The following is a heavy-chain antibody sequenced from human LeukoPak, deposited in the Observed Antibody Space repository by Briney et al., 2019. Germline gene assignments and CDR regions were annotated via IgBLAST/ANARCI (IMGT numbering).Heavy chain of an antibody. J-gene: IGHJ4*02. V-gene: IGHV4-31*03. CDR1: GGSISSGGYY. D-gene: IGHD2-15*01. CDR2: IYYSGST. CDR3: ARDYCSGGSCSFDY. Sequence: SETLSLTCTVSGGSISSGGYYWSWIRQHPGKGLEWIGYIYYSGSTYYNPSLKSRVTISVDTSKNQFSLELSSVTAADTAVYYCARDYCSGGSCSFDYWGQGTLVTVSS.